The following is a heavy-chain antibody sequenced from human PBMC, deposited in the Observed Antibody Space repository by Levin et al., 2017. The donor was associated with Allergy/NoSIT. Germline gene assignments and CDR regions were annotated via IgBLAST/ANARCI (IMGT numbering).Heavy chain of an antibody. CDR1: GYTLSSYG. Sequence: ASVKVSCKPSGYTLSSYGVHWVRQAPGQGLEWMGWISGYSGNTHFAQKVQDRVTLTTDTPTNTAYMELRSLTSDDTAIYYCARGSLYGTTWYRAFDLWGQGTLVTVSS. CDR2: ISGYSGNT. J-gene: IGHJ3*01. V-gene: IGHV1-18*01. D-gene: IGHD6-13*01. CDR3: ARGSLYGTTWYRAFDL.